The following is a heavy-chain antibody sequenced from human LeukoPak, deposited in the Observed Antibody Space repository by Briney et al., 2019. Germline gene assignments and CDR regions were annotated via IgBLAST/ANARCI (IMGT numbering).Heavy chain of an antibody. Sequence: ASVKVSCKASGYTFTSYYMHWVRQAPGQGLEWMGIINPSGGSTSYAQKFQGRVTMTRDMSTSTVYMELSSLRSEDTAVYYCARDPVVVIGSPGNWFDPWGQGTLVTVSS. V-gene: IGHV1-46*01. CDR1: GYTFTSYY. CDR3: ARDPVVVIGSPGNWFDP. J-gene: IGHJ5*02. D-gene: IGHD3-22*01. CDR2: INPSGGST.